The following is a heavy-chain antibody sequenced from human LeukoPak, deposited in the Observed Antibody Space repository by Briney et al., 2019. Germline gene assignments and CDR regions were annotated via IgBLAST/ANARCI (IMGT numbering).Heavy chain of an antibody. Sequence: KTSETLSLTCTVSGGSISSYYWSWIRQPAGKGLEWIGRIYTSGSTNYNPSLKSRVTISVDTSKNQFSLKLSSVTAADTAVYYCARRNSSSWVPGAFDIWGQGTMVTVSS. CDR2: IYTSGST. J-gene: IGHJ3*02. D-gene: IGHD6-13*01. CDR1: GGSISSYY. CDR3: ARRNSSSWVPGAFDI. V-gene: IGHV4-4*07.